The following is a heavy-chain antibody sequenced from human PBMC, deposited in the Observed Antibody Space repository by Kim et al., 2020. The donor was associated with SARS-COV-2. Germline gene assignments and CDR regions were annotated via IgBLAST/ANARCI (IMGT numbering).Heavy chain of an antibody. V-gene: IGHV1-18*01. Sequence: ASVKVSCKASGYTFTSYGISWVRQAPGQGLEWMGWISAYNGNTNYAQKLQGRVTMTTDTSTSTAYMELRSLRSDDTAVYYCARGWGGAAAGTLDWFDPWGQGTLVTVSS. D-gene: IGHD6-13*01. CDR2: ISAYNGNT. J-gene: IGHJ5*02. CDR1: GYTFTSYG. CDR3: ARGWGGAAAGTLDWFDP.